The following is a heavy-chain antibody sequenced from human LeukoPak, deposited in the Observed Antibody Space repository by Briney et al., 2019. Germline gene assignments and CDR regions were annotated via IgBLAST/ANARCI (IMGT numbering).Heavy chain of an antibody. CDR2: INAGNGNT. J-gene: IGHJ1*01. Sequence: ASVTVSCKASGYTFTSYAMHWVRQAPGQRLEWMGWINAGNGNTKYSQKFQGRVTITRDTSASTAYMELSSLRSEDTAVYYCASHYDSSGYVVRRLQYFQHWGQGTLVTVSS. V-gene: IGHV1-3*01. CDR3: ASHYDSSGYVVRRLQYFQH. D-gene: IGHD3-22*01. CDR1: GYTFTSYA.